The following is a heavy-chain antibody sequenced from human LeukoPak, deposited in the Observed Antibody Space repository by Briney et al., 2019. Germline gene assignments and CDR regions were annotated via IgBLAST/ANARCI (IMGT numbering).Heavy chain of an antibody. CDR2: INPNSGGT. CDR1: GYTFTGYY. Sequence: ASVKVSCKASGYTFTGYYMHWVRRAPGQGLEWMGWINPNSGGTNYAQKFQGRVTMTRDTSISTAYMELSRLRSDDTAVYYCARAGLAANGFGGYYMDVWGKGTTVTVSS. J-gene: IGHJ6*03. D-gene: IGHD6-13*01. V-gene: IGHV1-2*02. CDR3: ARAGLAANGFGGYYMDV.